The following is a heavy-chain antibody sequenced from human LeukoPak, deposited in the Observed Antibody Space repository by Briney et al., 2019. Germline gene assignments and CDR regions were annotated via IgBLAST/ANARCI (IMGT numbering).Heavy chain of an antibody. V-gene: IGHV4-39*07. D-gene: IGHD2-8*01. CDR3: AREEDCTNGVCYFFDY. CDR2: VYYGGST. Sequence: SETLSLTCSVSGGSISTSNYLWAWIRQPPGKGLEWIGSVYYGGSTQYNPSLKSRVTISVDTSKNQFSLKLSSVTAADTAVYYCAREEDCTNGVCYFFDYWGQGTLVTVSS. CDR1: GGSISTSNYL. J-gene: IGHJ4*02.